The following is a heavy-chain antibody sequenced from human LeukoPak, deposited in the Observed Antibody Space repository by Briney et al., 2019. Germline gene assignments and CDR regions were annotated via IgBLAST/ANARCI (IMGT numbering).Heavy chain of an antibody. CDR3: ARGVPHDLDY. CDR2: IYPGDSDT. J-gene: IGHJ4*02. D-gene: IGHD1-1*01. CDR1: GGTFSGYA. Sequence: ASVKVSCKASGGTFSGYAISWVRQMPGKGLEWMGIIYPGDSDTRYSPSFQGQVTISADKSISTAYLQWSSLKASDTAMYYCARGVPHDLDYWGQGTLVTVSS. V-gene: IGHV5-51*01.